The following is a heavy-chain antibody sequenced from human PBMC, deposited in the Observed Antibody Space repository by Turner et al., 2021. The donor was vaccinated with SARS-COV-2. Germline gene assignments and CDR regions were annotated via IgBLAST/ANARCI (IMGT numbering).Heavy chain of an antibody. CDR2: FNPSGGST. CDR1: GYTFTSYY. J-gene: IGHJ6*02. V-gene: IGHV1-46*03. D-gene: IGHD1-26*01. CDR3: ARDLTRVGATSLDYYYGMDV. Sequence: QVQLVQSGAEVKKPGASVKVSCKASGYTFTSYYMQWVRQAPGQGLEWMGIFNPSGGSTSYAQKFQGRVTMTRDTSTSTVYMEMSSLRSEDTAVYYCARDLTRVGATSLDYYYGMDVWGQGTTVTVSS.